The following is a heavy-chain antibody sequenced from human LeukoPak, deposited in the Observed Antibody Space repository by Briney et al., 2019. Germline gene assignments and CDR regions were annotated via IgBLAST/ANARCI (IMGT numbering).Heavy chain of an antibody. CDR3: ARHSPHYDSSGYCDY. Sequence: SQTLSLTCNVSGGPFSSGSYYWSWIRQPAGKGLEWLGRIYTSGSTYYNPSLKSRVTISVDTSKNQFSLKLSSVTAAHTAVYYCARHSPHYDSSGYCDYWGQGTLVTVSS. J-gene: IGHJ4*02. CDR2: IYTSGST. D-gene: IGHD3-22*01. V-gene: IGHV4-61*02. CDR1: GGPFSSGSYY.